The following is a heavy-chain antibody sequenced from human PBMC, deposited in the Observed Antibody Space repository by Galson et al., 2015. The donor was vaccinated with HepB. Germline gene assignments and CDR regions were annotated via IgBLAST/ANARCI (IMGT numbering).Heavy chain of an antibody. J-gene: IGHJ6*02. CDR1: GFTFSRYA. Sequence: SLRLSCAASGFTFSRYAMHWVRQAPGKGLEYVSAISSNGGSTYYADSVKGRFTISRDNSKNTLYLRMSSLRAEDTAVYYCVKSSSSWNYYYYGMDVWGQGTTVTVSS. D-gene: IGHD6-13*01. CDR2: ISSNGGST. V-gene: IGHV3-64D*06. CDR3: VKSSSSWNYYYYGMDV.